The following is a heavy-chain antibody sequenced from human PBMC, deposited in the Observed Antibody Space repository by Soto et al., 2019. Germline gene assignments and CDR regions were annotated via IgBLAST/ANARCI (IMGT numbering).Heavy chain of an antibody. Sequence: GGSLRLSCAASGFTFSSYAMSWVRQAPGKGLEWVSSISGSGGSTYYADSVKGRFTISRDNSKNTLYLQMNSLRAEDTAVYYCASVRSSESDAFDIWGQGTMVTVSS. J-gene: IGHJ3*02. CDR1: GFTFSSYA. V-gene: IGHV3-23*01. CDR2: ISGSGGST. CDR3: ASVRSSESDAFDI.